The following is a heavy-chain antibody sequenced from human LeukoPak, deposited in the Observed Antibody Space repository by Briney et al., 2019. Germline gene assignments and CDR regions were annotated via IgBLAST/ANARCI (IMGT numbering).Heavy chain of an antibody. Sequence: SETLSLTCTVSGGSISSYYWSWIRQPAGKGLESIGHISTSGSTNYNPSLKSRVTMSVDTSKNQFSLKLNSVTAADTAVYYCARSRGGYGDYGSWFDPWGQGILVTVSS. D-gene: IGHD3-16*01. CDR1: GGSISSYY. CDR2: ISTSGST. CDR3: ARSRGGYGDYGSWFDP. J-gene: IGHJ5*02. V-gene: IGHV4-4*07.